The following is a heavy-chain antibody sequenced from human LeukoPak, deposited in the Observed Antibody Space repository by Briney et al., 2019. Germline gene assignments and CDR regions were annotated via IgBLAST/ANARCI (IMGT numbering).Heavy chain of an antibody. CDR2: IYYSGST. Sequence: GSLRLSCAASGFTVSSNYMSWVRQAPGKGLEWIGFIYYSGSTYYNPSLKSRVTISVDTSKNQFSLKLSSVTAADTAVYYCARDRGGTTLWDAFDIWGQGTMVTVSS. D-gene: IGHD1-1*01. J-gene: IGHJ3*02. V-gene: IGHV4-59*02. CDR1: GFTVSSNY. CDR3: ARDRGGTTLWDAFDI.